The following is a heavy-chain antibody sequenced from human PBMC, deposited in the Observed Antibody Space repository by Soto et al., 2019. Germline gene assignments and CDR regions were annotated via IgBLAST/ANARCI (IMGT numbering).Heavy chain of an antibody. J-gene: IGHJ4*02. D-gene: IGHD3-22*01. CDR1: GGSISSSNW. Sequence: KPSETLSLTCAVSGGSISSSNWWSWVRQPPGKGLEWIGEIYHSGSTNYNPSLKSRVTISVDKSKNQFSLKLSSVTAADTAVYYCAREMDYYDSSGYFDYWGQGTLVTVSS. CDR3: AREMDYYDSSGYFDY. V-gene: IGHV4-4*02. CDR2: IYHSGST.